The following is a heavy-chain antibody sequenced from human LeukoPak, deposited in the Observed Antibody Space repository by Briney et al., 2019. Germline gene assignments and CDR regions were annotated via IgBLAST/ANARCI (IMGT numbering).Heavy chain of an antibody. CDR2: INHSGST. D-gene: IGHD5-12*01. J-gene: IGHJ5*02. CDR3: ARGRSGYDP. Sequence: SETLSLTCAVYGGSFSGYYWSWIRQPPGKGLEWIGEINHSGSTNYNPSLKSRVTISVDTSKNQFSLKLSSVTAADTAVYYCARGRSGYDPWGQGTLVTVSS. CDR1: GGSFSGYY. V-gene: IGHV4-34*01.